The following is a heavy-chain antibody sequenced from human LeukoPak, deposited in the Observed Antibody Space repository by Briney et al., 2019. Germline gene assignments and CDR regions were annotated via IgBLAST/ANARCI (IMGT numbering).Heavy chain of an antibody. J-gene: IGHJ4*02. CDR1: AFTFSSYA. CDR2: ISGSGGST. V-gene: IGHV3-23*01. D-gene: IGHD3-22*01. CDR3: AKGSYYDSSGSFYFDY. Sequence: GGSLRLSCAASAFTFSSYAMSWVRQAPGKGLEWVSAISGSGGSTYYADSVKGRFTISRDNSKNTLYLQMNSLRAEDTAVYYCAKGSYYDSSGSFYFDYWGQGTLVTVSS.